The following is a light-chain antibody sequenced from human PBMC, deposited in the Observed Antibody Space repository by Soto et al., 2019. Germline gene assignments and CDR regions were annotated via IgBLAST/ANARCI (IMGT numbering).Light chain of an antibody. V-gene: IGLV2-14*03. CDR3: SSYTTSSTPCV. J-gene: IGLJ1*01. Sequence: QSVLTQPASVSGSPGQSIIISCTGTSSDVGGYDFVSWYQHHPGKAPKLIICDVSDRPSGVSNRFSGSKSGNTASLTISGLQAEDEGDYYCSSYTTSSTPCVFGTGTIVTVL. CDR1: SSDVGGYDF. CDR2: DVS.